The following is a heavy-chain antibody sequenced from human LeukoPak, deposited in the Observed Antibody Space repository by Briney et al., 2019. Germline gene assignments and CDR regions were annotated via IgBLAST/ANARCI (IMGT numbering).Heavy chain of an antibody. V-gene: IGHV4-39*01. CDR2: IYYSGST. D-gene: IGHD6-19*01. CDR3: ARAWEQWLANWFDP. J-gene: IGHJ5*02. Sequence: SETLSLTCTVSDGSISSSSYYWGWIRQPPGKGLEWIGSIYYSGSTYYNPSLKSRVTISVDTSKNQFSLKLSSVTAADTAVYYCARAWEQWLANWFDPWGQGTLVTVSS. CDR1: DGSISSSSYY.